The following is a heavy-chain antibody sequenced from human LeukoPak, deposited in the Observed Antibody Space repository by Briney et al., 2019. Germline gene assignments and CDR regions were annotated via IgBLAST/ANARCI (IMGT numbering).Heavy chain of an antibody. CDR3: AREGSAYCGGDCYSDY. V-gene: IGHV1-24*01. CDR2: FDPEDGET. Sequence: ASVKVSCKVSGYTLTELSMHWVRQAPGKGLEWMGGFDPEDGETIYAQKFQGRVTMTTDTSTSTAYMELRSLRSDDTAVYYCAREGSAYCGGDCYSDYWGQGTLVTVSS. D-gene: IGHD2-21*02. J-gene: IGHJ4*02. CDR1: GYTLTELS.